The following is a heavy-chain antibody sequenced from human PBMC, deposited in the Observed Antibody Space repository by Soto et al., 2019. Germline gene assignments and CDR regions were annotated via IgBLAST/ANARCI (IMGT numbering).Heavy chain of an antibody. V-gene: IGHV4-31*03. D-gene: IGHD3-3*01. CDR1: GGSISSGGYY. Sequence: SETLSLTCTVSGGSISSGGYYWSWIRQHPGKGLEWIGYIYYSGSTYYNPSLKSRVTISVDTSKNQFSLKLSSVTAADTAVYYCVSSPPGGTIFVFDHWGQGTLVTVSS. CDR2: IYYSGST. J-gene: IGHJ5*02. CDR3: VSSPPGGTIFVFDH.